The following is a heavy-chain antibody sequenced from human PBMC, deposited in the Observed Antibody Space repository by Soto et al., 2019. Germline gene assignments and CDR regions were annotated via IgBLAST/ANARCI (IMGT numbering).Heavy chain of an antibody. CDR3: ARQIYDSDTGPNCQYYFDS. J-gene: IGHJ4*02. D-gene: IGHD3-22*01. CDR1: GYSFAGYW. CDR2: IDPSDSQT. Sequence: PGESLKISCKGSGYSFAGYWITWVRQKPGKGLEWMGRIDPSDSQTYYSPSFRGHVTISATKSITTVCLQWSSLRASDTAMYYCARQIYDSDTGPNCQYYFDSWGQGTPVTVSS. V-gene: IGHV5-10-1*01.